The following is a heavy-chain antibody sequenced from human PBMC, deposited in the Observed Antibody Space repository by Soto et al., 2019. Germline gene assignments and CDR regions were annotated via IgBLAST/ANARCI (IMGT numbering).Heavy chain of an antibody. D-gene: IGHD3-9*01. CDR3: ARGSQYDILTGYYYYYGMDV. Sequence: QVQLVQSGAEMKKPGASVKVSCKASGYTFTSYDINWVRQATGQGLEWMGWMNPNSGNTGYAQKFQGRVTMTRNTSISTAYMELSSLRSEDTAVYYCARGSQYDILTGYYYYYGMDVWGQGTTVTVSS. CDR2: MNPNSGNT. J-gene: IGHJ6*02. CDR1: GYTFTSYD. V-gene: IGHV1-8*01.